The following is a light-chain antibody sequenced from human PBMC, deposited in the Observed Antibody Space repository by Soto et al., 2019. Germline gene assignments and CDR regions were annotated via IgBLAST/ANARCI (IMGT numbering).Light chain of an antibody. V-gene: IGKV3-20*01. CDR2: GAS. CDR1: QTVSRNY. CDR3: QQYSSSPIT. Sequence: EIVLTQSPGPLSLSPGERATLSCRPSQTVSRNYLAWYQQKPGQAPRLLIYGASIRATGIPDRFSGSGSGTDFILTISRLEPEDFAVYYCQQYSSSPITFGQGTRLENK. J-gene: IGKJ5*01.